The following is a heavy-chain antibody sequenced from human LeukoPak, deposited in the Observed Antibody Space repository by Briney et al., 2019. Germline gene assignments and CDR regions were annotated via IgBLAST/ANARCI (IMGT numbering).Heavy chain of an antibody. J-gene: IGHJ4*02. CDR2: ISGSGGST. Sequence: GGSLRLSCAASGFTFSSYAMSWVRQAPGKGLERVSAISGSGGSTYYADSVKGRFTISRDNAKNSLYLQMNSLRAEDTAVYYCARDPGSTNLFDYWGQGTLVTVSS. D-gene: IGHD2-2*01. CDR1: GFTFSSYA. CDR3: ARDPGSTNLFDY. V-gene: IGHV3-23*01.